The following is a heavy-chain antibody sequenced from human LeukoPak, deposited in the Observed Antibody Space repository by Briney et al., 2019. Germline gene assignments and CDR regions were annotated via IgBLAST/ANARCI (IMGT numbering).Heavy chain of an antibody. Sequence: SETLSLTCTVSGGSISSSSYYWGWIRQPPGKGLEWFGSIYYSGITYYNPSLNSRTTMSVDTSKNQFSLKLSSVTAADTAVYYCARAINDYSNYEVLTDNWFDPWGQGTLVTVSS. CDR3: ARAINDYSNYEVLTDNWFDP. V-gene: IGHV4-39*07. D-gene: IGHD4-11*01. J-gene: IGHJ5*02. CDR1: GGSISSSSYY. CDR2: IYYSGIT.